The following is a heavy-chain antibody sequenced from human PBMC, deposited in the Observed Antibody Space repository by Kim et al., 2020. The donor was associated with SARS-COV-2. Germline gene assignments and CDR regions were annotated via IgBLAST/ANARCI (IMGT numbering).Heavy chain of an antibody. CDR3: SRFTTISCSSRIFDY. Sequence: SETLSLTCTVSGGSISSYYWSWIRQPPGKGLEWIGYIYYSGSTNYNPSLKSRVTILVDTSKNQFSLKLSSVTAADTAVYYGSRFTTISCSSRIFDYGGQG. D-gene: IGHD6-6*01. V-gene: IGHV4-59*13. CDR1: GGSISSYY. CDR2: IYYSGST. J-gene: IGHJ4*02.